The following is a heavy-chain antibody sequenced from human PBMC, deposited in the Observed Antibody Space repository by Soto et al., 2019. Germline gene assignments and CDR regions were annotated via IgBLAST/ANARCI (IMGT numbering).Heavy chain of an antibody. Sequence: SETLSLTCTVSGGSISSGGYYWSWIRQHPGKGLEWIGYIYHSGSTYYNPSLKSRVTISVDRSKNQFSLKLSSVTAADTAVYYCARDSQDWFDPWGQGTLVTVSS. D-gene: IGHD2-15*01. CDR2: IYHSGST. V-gene: IGHV4-30-2*01. J-gene: IGHJ5*02. CDR1: GGSISSGGYY. CDR3: ARDSQDWFDP.